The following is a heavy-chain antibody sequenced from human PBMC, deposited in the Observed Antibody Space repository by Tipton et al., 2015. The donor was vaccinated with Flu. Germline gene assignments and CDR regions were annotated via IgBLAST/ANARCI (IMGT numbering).Heavy chain of an antibody. CDR3: ARDACGDTSFDT. V-gene: IGHV4-61*02. D-gene: IGHD4-17*01. CDR2: IYTRGTT. J-gene: IGHJ4*02. Sequence: TLSLTCTVSGGSISGGGYYWSWIRQPAGKGLEWLGRIYTRGTTNYNPSLKSRPTISLDTSKNQFSLKLSSVTAADTAVYYCARDACGDTSFDTRGRGTLVTVSS. CDR1: GGSISGGGYY.